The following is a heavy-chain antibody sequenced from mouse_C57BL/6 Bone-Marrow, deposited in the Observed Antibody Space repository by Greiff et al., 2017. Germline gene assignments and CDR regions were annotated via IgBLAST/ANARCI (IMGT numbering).Heavy chain of an antibody. Sequence: VQLVESGAELAKPGASVKLSCKASGYTFTSYWMHWVKQRPGQGLEWIGYINPSSGYTKYNQKFKDKATLTADKSSSTAYMQLSSLTYEDSAVYYCARHPYYYGSIPYAMDYWGQGTSVTVSS. CDR1: GYTFTSYW. J-gene: IGHJ4*01. CDR2: INPSSGYT. CDR3: ARHPYYYGSIPYAMDY. D-gene: IGHD1-1*01. V-gene: IGHV1-7*01.